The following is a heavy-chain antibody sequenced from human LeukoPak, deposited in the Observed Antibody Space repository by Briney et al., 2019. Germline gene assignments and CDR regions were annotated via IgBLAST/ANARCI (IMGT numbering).Heavy chain of an antibody. CDR1: GYTFTGYY. CDR3: AKDLRGSYSVDY. D-gene: IGHD1-26*01. CDR2: IKTYSGGT. Sequence: GASVKVSCKASGYTFTGYYMHWVRQAPGQGLEWMGWIKTYSGGTNYAQKFQGRVTMTRDTSINTAYMELSRLRSDDTAVYYCAKDLRGSYSVDYWGQGTLVTVSS. J-gene: IGHJ4*02. V-gene: IGHV1-2*02.